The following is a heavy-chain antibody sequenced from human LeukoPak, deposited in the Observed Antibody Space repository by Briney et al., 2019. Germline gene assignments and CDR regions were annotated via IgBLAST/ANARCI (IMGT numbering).Heavy chain of an antibody. D-gene: IGHD4-17*01. CDR1: GFTFSSYG. J-gene: IGHJ3*02. CDR3: ARAGDGDADAFDI. CDR2: ISGSGGRT. V-gene: IGHV3-23*01. Sequence: GGSLRLSCAASGFTFSSYGMNWVRQAPGKGLEWVSAISGSGGRTYYADSVKGRFTISRDNSKNTLYLQMNSLRVEDMVVYYCARAGDGDADAFDIWGQGTMVTVSS.